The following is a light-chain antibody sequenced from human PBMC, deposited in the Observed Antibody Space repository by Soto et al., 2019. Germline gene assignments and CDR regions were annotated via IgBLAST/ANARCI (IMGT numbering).Light chain of an antibody. CDR3: QQYYNAPHT. J-gene: IGKJ4*01. Sequence: EIVLTQSPGTLSLSPGERATLSCRASQSVNSRHLVWYQQKPGQAPRLLIYGASNRAIGIPDRFSGSASGTDLPHTINQLEPVDFTQYNCQQYYNAPHTSAGETKLQIK. CDR2: GAS. V-gene: IGKV3-20*01. CDR1: QSVNSRH.